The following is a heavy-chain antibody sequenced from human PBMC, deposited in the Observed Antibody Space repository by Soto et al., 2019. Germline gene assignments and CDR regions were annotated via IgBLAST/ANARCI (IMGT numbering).Heavy chain of an antibody. D-gene: IGHD3-22*01. J-gene: IGHJ4*02. CDR1: GFTFSNYA. CDR2: LSGSGGST. CDR3: AKDISPVYDSGGYYSPFDY. V-gene: IGHV3-23*01. Sequence: EVQLLESGGGLVQPGGALRLSCAASGFTFSNYAMSWVRQAPGKGLEWVSTLSGSGGSTYYADYVKGRFTISSENSKNTLYLQMNSLRAEDTAVYYCAKDISPVYDSGGYYSPFDYWGQGTLVTVSS.